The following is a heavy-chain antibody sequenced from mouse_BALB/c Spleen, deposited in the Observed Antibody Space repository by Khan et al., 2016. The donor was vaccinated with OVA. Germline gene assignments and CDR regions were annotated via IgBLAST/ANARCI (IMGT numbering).Heavy chain of an antibody. J-gene: IGHJ4*01. D-gene: IGHD2-1*01. CDR1: GFTFSDYY. Sequence: EVELVESGGGLVQPGGSLKLSCVTSGFTFSDYYMYWFRQTPEKRLEWVAYISNIGGNTYYPDTVKGRFTISRDNARNPLNLQMSRRKSEEAAMYYCARHGYGKGDAMDLWGQGTSVTVSS. CDR2: ISNIGGNT. V-gene: IGHV5-12*02. CDR3: ARHGYGKGDAMDL.